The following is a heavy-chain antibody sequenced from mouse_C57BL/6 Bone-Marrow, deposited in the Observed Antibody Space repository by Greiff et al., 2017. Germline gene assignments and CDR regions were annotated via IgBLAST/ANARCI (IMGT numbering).Heavy chain of an antibody. CDR1: GYTFTSYW. V-gene: IGHV1-64*01. J-gene: IGHJ3*01. CDR2: IHPNSGST. CDR3: ARRGFVNPFAY. Sequence: QVQLQQPGAELVKPGASVKLSCKASGYTFTSYWMHWVKQRPGQGLEWIGMIHPNSGSTNYNEKFKSKATLTVDKSSSTAYMQLSSLTSEDSAVYYCARRGFVNPFAYCGQGTLVTVSA. D-gene: IGHD3-1*01.